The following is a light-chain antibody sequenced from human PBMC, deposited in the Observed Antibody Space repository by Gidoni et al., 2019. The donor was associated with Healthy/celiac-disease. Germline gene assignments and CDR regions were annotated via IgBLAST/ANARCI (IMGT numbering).Light chain of an antibody. CDR1: SSNIGAGYD. V-gene: IGLV1-40*01. CDR2: GNR. Sequence: QSVLTQPPSVSGAPGPRVTISCTGSSSNIGAGYDVHWYQQIPGTAPKLLIYGNRNRPSGVPDRFSGSKSGTSASLAITGLQAEDEADYYCQSYDSSLSGCYVFGTGTKVTVL. CDR3: QSYDSSLSGCYV. J-gene: IGLJ1*01.